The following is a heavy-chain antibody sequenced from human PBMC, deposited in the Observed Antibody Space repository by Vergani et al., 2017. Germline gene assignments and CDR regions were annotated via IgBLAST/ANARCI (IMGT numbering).Heavy chain of an antibody. CDR2: IIPILGIA. J-gene: IGHJ4*02. CDR1: GGTFSSYT. D-gene: IGHD5-24*01. V-gene: IGHV1-69*02. CDR3: ASTSRDGYNYYFDY. Sequence: QVQLVQSGPEVKKPGSSVQVSCKASGGTFSSYTISWVRQAPGQGLAWMGRIIPILGIANYAQKFQGRVTITADTSTSTAYMELSSLRSEDTAVYYCASTSRDGYNYYFDYWGQGTLVTVSS.